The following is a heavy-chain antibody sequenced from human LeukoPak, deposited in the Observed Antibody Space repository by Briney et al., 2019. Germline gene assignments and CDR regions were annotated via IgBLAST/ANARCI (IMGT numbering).Heavy chain of an antibody. D-gene: IGHD5-24*01. Sequence: SETPSLTCTVSGYSISSGYYRGLIRQPPREGLEWVGSIYHSGRTYYNPSLKSRLALLLDTSKNQVSLKLSPVTPSDTAVYYCARSEGMATITYFDYWGQGTLVTVSS. V-gene: IGHV4-38-2*02. CDR1: GYSISSGYY. CDR3: ARSEGMATITYFDY. CDR2: IYHSGRT. J-gene: IGHJ4*02.